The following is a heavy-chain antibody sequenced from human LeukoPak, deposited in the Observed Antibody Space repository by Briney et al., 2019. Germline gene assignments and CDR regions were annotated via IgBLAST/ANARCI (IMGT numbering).Heavy chain of an antibody. CDR2: ISYDGNNK. Sequence: GGSLRLSCAASGFTLSSYDMHWVRQAPGKGLEWVAVISYDGNNKYYADSVKGRFTISRDNSKKTLYLQMNSLRAEDTAVYYCARDGYNEEDWYFDLWGRGILVTVSS. CDR1: GFTLSSYD. D-gene: IGHD5-24*01. V-gene: IGHV3-30-3*01. J-gene: IGHJ2*01. CDR3: ARDGYNEEDWYFDL.